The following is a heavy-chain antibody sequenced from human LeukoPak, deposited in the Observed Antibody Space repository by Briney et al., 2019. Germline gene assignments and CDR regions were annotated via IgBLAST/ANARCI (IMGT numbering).Heavy chain of an antibody. J-gene: IGHJ3*02. CDR1: GGSISSSSYY. V-gene: IGHV4-39*07. CDR3: AREAGSAVVVVAATDAFDI. CDR2: IYYGGST. D-gene: IGHD2-15*01. Sequence: SETLSLTCTVSGGSISSSSYYWGWIRQPPGKGLEWIGSIYYGGSTYYNPSLKSRVTISVDTSKNQFSLKLSSVTAADTAVYYCAREAGSAVVVVAATDAFDIWGQGTMVTVSS.